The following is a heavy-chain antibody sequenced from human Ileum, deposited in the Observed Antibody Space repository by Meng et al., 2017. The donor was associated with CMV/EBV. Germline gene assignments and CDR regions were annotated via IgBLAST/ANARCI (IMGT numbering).Heavy chain of an antibody. CDR1: GWSFTSVS. CDR2: INHRGTT. V-gene: IGHV4-34*02. D-gene: IGHD1-26*01. Sequence: HVQVQQRGVGLFQPSQTLSRTRGGNGWSFTSVSWTWISQPPGKGPEWIGDINHRGTTNYSPALKRRVTITIDTSKKQFSLRLSSLTAADTAVYYCTRGRVGDWGFDFWGQGTLVTVSS. J-gene: IGHJ4*02. CDR3: TRGRVGDWGFDF.